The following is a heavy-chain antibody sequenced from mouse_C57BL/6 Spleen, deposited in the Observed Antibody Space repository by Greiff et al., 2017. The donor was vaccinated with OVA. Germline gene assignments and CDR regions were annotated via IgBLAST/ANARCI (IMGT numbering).Heavy chain of an antibody. V-gene: IGHV2-6*03. J-gene: IGHJ4*01. CDR1: GFSLTSYG. D-gene: IGHD2-1*01. CDR3: ARSGNYEGYYAMDY. CDR2: IWSDGST. Sequence: VKVEESGPGLVAPSQSLSITCTVSGFSLTSYGVHWVRQPPGKGLEWLVVIWSDGSTTYNSALKSRLSISKDNSKSQVFLKMNSLQTDDTAMYYCARSGNYEGYYAMDYWGQGTSVTVSS.